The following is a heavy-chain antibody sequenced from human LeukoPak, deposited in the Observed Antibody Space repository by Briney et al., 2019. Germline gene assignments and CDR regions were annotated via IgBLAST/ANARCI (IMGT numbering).Heavy chain of an antibody. V-gene: IGHV3-33*01. CDR3: AIPYGSGSSGAFDI. D-gene: IGHD3-10*01. J-gene: IGHJ3*02. CDR2: IWYDGSNK. Sequence: GGSLRLSCAASGFTFSSYGMHWVRQAPGKGLEWVAVIWYDGSNKYYADSVKGRFTISRDNSKNTLYLQMNSLRAEDTAVYYCAIPYGSGSSGAFDIWGQGTMVTVSS. CDR1: GFTFSSYG.